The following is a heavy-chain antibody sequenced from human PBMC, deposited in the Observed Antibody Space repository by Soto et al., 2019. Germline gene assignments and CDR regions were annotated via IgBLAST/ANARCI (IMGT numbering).Heavy chain of an antibody. Sequence: SETLSLTCAVYGGSFSGYYWSWIRQPPGKGLEWIGEINHSGSTNYNPSLKSRVTISVDTSKNQFSLKLSSVTAADTAVYYCASGDSYGGVYYYYGMDVWGQGTTVTVSS. CDR1: GGSFSGYY. D-gene: IGHD5-18*01. CDR3: ASGDSYGGVYYYYGMDV. V-gene: IGHV4-34*01. CDR2: INHSGST. J-gene: IGHJ6*02.